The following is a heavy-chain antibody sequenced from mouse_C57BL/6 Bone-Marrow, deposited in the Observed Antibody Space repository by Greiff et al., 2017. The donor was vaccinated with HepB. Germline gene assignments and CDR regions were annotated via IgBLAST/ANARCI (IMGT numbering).Heavy chain of an antibody. J-gene: IGHJ4*01. V-gene: IGHV1-63*01. D-gene: IGHD2-3*01. CDR2: IYPGGGYT. CDR1: GYTFTNYW. CDR3: GRVGDGAMDY. Sequence: QVQLQQSGAELVRPGTSVKMSCKASGYTFTNYWIGWAKQRPGHGLEWIGDIYPGGGYTNYNEKFKGKATLTADKSSSTAYMQFSSLTSEDSAICYCGRVGDGAMDYWGQGTSVTVSS.